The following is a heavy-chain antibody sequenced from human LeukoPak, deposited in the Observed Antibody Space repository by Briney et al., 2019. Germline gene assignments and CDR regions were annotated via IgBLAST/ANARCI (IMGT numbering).Heavy chain of an antibody. V-gene: IGHV3-72*01. J-gene: IGHJ4*02. CDR3: TRVRHGDYFDY. CDR1: GFSISDHY. Sequence: GGSLRLSCAASGFSISDHYMDWVRQAPGKGLEWVGRVRNKPNGYTTDYGTSVKGRFTISRDDSKNSLYLQMNSLTSEDTAVYYCTRVRHGDYFDYWGQGTLVSVSA. D-gene: IGHD4-17*01. CDR2: VRNKPNGYTT.